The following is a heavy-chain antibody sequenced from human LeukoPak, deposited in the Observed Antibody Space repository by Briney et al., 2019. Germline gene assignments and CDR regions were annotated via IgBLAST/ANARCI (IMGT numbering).Heavy chain of an antibody. CDR1: GGTFSSYA. CDR2: INPNSGGT. Sequence: ASVKVSCKASGGTFSSYAISWVRQAPGQGLEWMGWINPNSGGTNYAQKFQGWVTMTRDTSISTAYVELSRLRSDDTAVYYCARESPTYYYDYWGQGTLVTVSS. V-gene: IGHV1-2*04. CDR3: ARESPTYYYDY. J-gene: IGHJ4*02.